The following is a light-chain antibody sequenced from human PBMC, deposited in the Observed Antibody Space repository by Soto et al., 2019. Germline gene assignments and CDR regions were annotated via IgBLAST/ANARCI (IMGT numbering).Light chain of an antibody. CDR2: GAS. CDR1: QSISDT. Sequence: EIVMTQSPATLSVSPGVRAALSCRASQSISDTLAWYQQKPGQAPRLLIHGASTRAPGFPARFSGSGSGTDFTLTISSLQSEDFAVYYCQQYNNWPRTFGQGTKVDI. J-gene: IGKJ1*01. CDR3: QQYNNWPRT. V-gene: IGKV3-15*01.